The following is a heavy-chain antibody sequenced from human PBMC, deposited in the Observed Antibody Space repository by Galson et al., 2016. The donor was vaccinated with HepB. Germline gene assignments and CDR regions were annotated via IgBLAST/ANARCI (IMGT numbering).Heavy chain of an antibody. Sequence: SETLSLTCTVSGGSISSNTYYWGWIRQPPGKGLEWIGSIYYSGSTYYNPSLKSRVTISVDTSKNQLSLKLSSVTAADTAVYYCAGPGFGLILYGFDPWGQGTLVTVSS. CDR2: IYYSGST. D-gene: IGHD2-15*01. CDR3: AGPGFGLILYGFDP. J-gene: IGHJ5*02. V-gene: IGHV4-39*01. CDR1: GGSISSNTYY.